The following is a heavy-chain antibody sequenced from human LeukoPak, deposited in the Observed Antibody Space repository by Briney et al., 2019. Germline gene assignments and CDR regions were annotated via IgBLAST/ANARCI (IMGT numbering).Heavy chain of an antibody. CDR2: ISDSGDGT. CDR1: GFTFSNYA. D-gene: IGHD1-26*01. V-gene: IGHV3-23*01. J-gene: IGHJ3*02. Sequence: GGSLRLSCAASGFTFSNYAMSWVRQAPGKGLEWVSAISDSGDGTYYADSVKGRFTISRDNSKNTLYLQMNSLRAEDTAVYYCAKDLVGATTTDAFDIWGQGTMVTVSS. CDR3: AKDLVGATTTDAFDI.